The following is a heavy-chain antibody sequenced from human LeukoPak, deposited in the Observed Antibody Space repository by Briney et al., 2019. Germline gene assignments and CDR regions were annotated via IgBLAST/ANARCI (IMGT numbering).Heavy chain of an antibody. CDR1: GFTFDDYA. D-gene: IGHD3-10*01. CDR3: AKAEDVLLWFGELVSYYFDY. Sequence: QPGGSLRLSCAASGFTFDDYAMHWVRQAPGKGLEWVSGISWNSGSIGYADSVKGRFTISRDNAKNSLYLQMNSLRAEDTALYYCAKAEDVLLWFGELVSYYFDYWGQGTLVTDSS. V-gene: IGHV3-9*01. J-gene: IGHJ4*02. CDR2: ISWNSGSI.